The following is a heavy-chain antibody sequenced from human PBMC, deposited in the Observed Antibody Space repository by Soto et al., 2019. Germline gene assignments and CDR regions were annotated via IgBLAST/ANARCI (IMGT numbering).Heavy chain of an antibody. CDR1: GYTFTSYA. V-gene: IGHV1-3*01. CDR2: INAGNGNT. Sequence: ASVKVSCKASGYTFTSYAMHWVRQAPGQRLEWMGWINAGNGNTEYSQKFQGRVTITRDTSASTAYMELSSLRSEDTAVYYCARDIPGIAVADYWGEGTTVTVYS. CDR3: ARDIPGIAVADY. D-gene: IGHD6-19*01. J-gene: IGHJ4*02.